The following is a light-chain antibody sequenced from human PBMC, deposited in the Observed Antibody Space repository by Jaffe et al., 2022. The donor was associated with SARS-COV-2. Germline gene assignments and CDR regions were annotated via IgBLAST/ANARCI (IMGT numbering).Light chain of an antibody. J-gene: IGKJ5*01. CDR3: QQRINWPPLT. V-gene: IGKV3-11*01. Sequence: EIVLTQSPATLSLSPGERATLSCRASQSVSVYLAWYQQKPGQAPRLLIYDASNRATGIPARFSGSGSGTDFTLTISSLEPEDFAVYYCQQRINWPPLTFGQGTRLEIK. CDR2: DAS. CDR1: QSVSVY.